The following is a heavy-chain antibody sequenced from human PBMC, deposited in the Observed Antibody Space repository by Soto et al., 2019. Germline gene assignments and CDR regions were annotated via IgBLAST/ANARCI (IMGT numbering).Heavy chain of an antibody. CDR1: AFTLSDYG. J-gene: IGHJ4*02. CDR3: ARDDDTNRYYSRFDY. D-gene: IGHD3-22*01. V-gene: IGHV3-33*01. CDR2: IWYDGSKT. Sequence: QVQLVESGGGVVQPGRSLRLSCAASAFTLSDYGMHWVRQAPGKGLEWVAVIWYDGSKTYYAESVKGRFTISRDTSKNTVDLQMNGLRAEDTAVYYCARDDDTNRYYSRFDYWGQGTLVTVSS.